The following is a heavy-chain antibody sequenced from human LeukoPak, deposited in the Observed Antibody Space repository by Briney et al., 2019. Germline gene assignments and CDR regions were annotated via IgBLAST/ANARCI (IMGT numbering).Heavy chain of an antibody. V-gene: IGHV4-34*01. Sequence: SETLSLTCTVSGGSISSYYWSWIRQPPGKGLEWIGEINHSGSTNYNPSLKSRVTISVDTSKNQFSLKLSSVTAADTAVYYCARQGTAHPFDYWGQGTLVTVSS. CDR1: GGSISSYY. J-gene: IGHJ4*02. CDR2: INHSGST. D-gene: IGHD5-18*01. CDR3: ARQGTAHPFDY.